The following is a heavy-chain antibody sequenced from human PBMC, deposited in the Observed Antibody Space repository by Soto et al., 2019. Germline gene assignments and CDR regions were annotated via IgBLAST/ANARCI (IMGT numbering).Heavy chain of an antibody. D-gene: IGHD3-3*02. Sequence: GGSLRLSCSASGFTFSSYAMHWVRQAPGKGLEYVSAISSNGGSTYYADSVKGRVTMTEDTSTDTAYMELSSLRSEDTAVYYCATEAFLEWKRSNWFDPSGQGTLVTVSS. CDR3: ATEAFLEWKRSNWFDP. CDR2: ISSNGGST. CDR1: GFTFSSYA. J-gene: IGHJ5*02. V-gene: IGHV3-64*04.